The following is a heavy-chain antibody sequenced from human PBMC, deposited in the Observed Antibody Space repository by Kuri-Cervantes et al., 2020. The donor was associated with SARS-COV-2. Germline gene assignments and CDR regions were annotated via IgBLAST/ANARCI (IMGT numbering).Heavy chain of an antibody. CDR2: IRYDGSNK. V-gene: IGHV3-30*02. CDR1: GFTFSSYA. J-gene: IGHJ3*02. Sequence: GESLKISCAASGFTFSSYAMHWVRQAPGKGLEWVAFIRYDGSNKYYADSVKGRFTISRDNSKNTLYLQMNSLRAEDTAVYYCAKDRDRGSNYDAFDIWGQGTMVTVSS. CDR3: AKDRDRGSNYDAFDI. D-gene: IGHD1-26*01.